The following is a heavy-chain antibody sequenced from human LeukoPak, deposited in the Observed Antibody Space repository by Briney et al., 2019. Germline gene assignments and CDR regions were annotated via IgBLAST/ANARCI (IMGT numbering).Heavy chain of an antibody. V-gene: IGHV1-2*02. CDR3: ASGVTIFSVPPAAHMDV. CDR2: INPNSGVT. CDR1: RYTFTGYY. J-gene: IGHJ6*03. Sequence: ASVKVSCKASRYTFTGYYMHWVRQAPGQGLEWMGWINPNSGVTDYAQNFQGRVTMTRDTSISTAYVELSRLRSDDTAVYYCASGVTIFSVPPAAHMDVWGKGTTVTVSS. D-gene: IGHD3-3*01.